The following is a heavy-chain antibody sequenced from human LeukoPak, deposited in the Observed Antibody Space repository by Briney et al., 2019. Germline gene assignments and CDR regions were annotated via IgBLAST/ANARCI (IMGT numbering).Heavy chain of an antibody. V-gene: IGHV3-30*02. J-gene: IGHJ4*02. CDR2: IRYDGSNK. CDR1: GFTFSSYG. CDR3: AKDPGFAYSEDY. D-gene: IGHD3-3*01. Sequence: GGSLRLSCAASGFTFSSYGMHWVRQAPGKGLEWVAFIRYDGSNKYYADSVKGRFTISRDNSKNTLYLQMNSLRAEDTAVYYCAKDPGFAYSEDYWGQGTLVSVSS.